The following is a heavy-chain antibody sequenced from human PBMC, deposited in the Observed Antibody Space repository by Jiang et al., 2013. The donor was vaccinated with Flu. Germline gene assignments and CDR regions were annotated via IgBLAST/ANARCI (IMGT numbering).Heavy chain of an antibody. D-gene: IGHD5-12*01. CDR1: GFTFSSFS. CDR2: ISRYSTSM. CDR3: ARDKGGYAFDY. J-gene: IGHJ4*02. Sequence: GGSLRLSCAGSGFTFSSFSMNWVRQAPGKGPEWVSFISRYSTSMYYADSVKGRFTISRDNAKNSLYLQMNSLRDDDTAVYYCARDKGGYAFDYWGQGTLVTVSS. V-gene: IGHV3-48*02.